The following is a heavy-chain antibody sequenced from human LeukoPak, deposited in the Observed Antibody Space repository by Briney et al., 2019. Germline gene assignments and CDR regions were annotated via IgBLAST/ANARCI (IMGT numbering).Heavy chain of an antibody. Sequence: PGGSLRLSCAVSGFTFGDYGMSWFRQVPGKGLEWVSGINWNGGSTFYADSVKGRFTISRDNAKNSLFLQMNSLRVDDTALYYCARDLGYSSTGSNFDYWGQGTRVTVSS. D-gene: IGHD6-13*01. V-gene: IGHV3-20*04. CDR3: ARDLGYSSTGSNFDY. CDR1: GFTFGDYG. CDR2: INWNGGST. J-gene: IGHJ4*02.